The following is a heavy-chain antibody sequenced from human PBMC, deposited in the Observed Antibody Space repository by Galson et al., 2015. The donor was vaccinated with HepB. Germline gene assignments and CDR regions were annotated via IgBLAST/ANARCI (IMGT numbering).Heavy chain of an antibody. V-gene: IGHV1-69*04. CDR1: GGTLSA. CDR2: IVPRLGVA. J-gene: IGHJ4*02. D-gene: IGHD6-13*01. Sequence: SVKVSCKASGGTLSAITWVRRAPGQGLEWMGRIVPRLGVANYAQKSKDRVTITADKSTSTAYMELSSLRPEDTAVYYCAGPRAYSSSWGSFDYWGQGSLVTVSS. CDR3: AGPRAYSSSWGSFDY.